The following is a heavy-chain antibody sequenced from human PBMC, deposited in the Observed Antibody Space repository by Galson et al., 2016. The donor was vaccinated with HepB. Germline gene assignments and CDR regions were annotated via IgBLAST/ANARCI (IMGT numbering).Heavy chain of an antibody. CDR3: ARERVLDP. Sequence: ETLSLTCTVSGGPISDLYWTWIRQVPGKGLEWIGFIYGGGTSYNPSLKSRVTISVDRSKNHFFLKLSSVTAADTGIYYCARERVLDPWGQGTLVTVSS. CDR2: IYGGGT. J-gene: IGHJ5*02. V-gene: IGHV4-59*11. CDR1: GGPISDLY.